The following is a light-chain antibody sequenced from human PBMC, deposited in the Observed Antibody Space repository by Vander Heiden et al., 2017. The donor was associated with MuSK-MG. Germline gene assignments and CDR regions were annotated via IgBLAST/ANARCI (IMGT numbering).Light chain of an antibody. Sequence: QSALTPPPSVSGSPGQSVTISCTGTSTDVGDFNRVSWYQQPPGTAPKLMIYEGSKRPAGVPDRFSGSKSGNTASLTISELQAEDEADYYCCSYSSTSNVVFGGGTKLTVL. CDR2: EGS. CDR3: CSYSSTSNVV. CDR1: STDVGDFNR. J-gene: IGLJ2*01. V-gene: IGLV2-18*02.